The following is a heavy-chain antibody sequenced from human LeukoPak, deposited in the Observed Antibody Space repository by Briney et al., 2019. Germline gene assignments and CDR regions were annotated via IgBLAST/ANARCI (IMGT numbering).Heavy chain of an antibody. CDR2: ISYDGSNK. D-gene: IGHD3-10*01. CDR3: ARESITMVRGVIPYYYYMDV. V-gene: IGHV3-30-3*01. CDR1: GFTFSSYA. Sequence: PGGSLRLSCAAPGFTFSSYAMHWVRQAPGKGLEWVAVISYDGSNKYYADSVKGRFTISRDNSKNTLYLQMNSLRAEDTAVYYCARESITMVRGVIPYYYYMDVWGKGTTVTVSS. J-gene: IGHJ6*03.